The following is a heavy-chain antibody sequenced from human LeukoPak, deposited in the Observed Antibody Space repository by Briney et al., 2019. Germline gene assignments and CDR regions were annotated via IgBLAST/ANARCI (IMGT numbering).Heavy chain of an antibody. D-gene: IGHD4-17*01. CDR2: INPNSGGT. CDR3: ARDDDYGYYYFDY. Sequence: GASVKVSCKASGYTFTGYYMHWVRQAPGQGLEWMGWINPNSGGTNYAQKFQGRVTMTRDTSTSTVYMELSSLRSEDTAVYYCARDDDYGYYYFDYWGQGTLVTVSS. V-gene: IGHV1-2*02. CDR1: GYTFTGYY. J-gene: IGHJ4*02.